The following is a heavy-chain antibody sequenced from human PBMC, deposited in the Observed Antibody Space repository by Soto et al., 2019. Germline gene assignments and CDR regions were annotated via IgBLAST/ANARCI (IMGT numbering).Heavy chain of an antibody. Sequence: QLHLVQSGAVVKKPGASVTVSCSASGYPVTAYYMHWVRQAPGRGLEWMGGINPATGAAKYTQTFRGGVTMASDAFPSIVVTELCGLTSEGTAVFYFARGGGVGVAGSAAFDMWGQGTLVTVSS. CDR1: GYPVTAYY. J-gene: IGHJ3*02. CDR2: INPATGAA. V-gene: IGHV1-2*02. CDR3: ARGGGVGVAGSAAFDM. D-gene: IGHD3-3*01.